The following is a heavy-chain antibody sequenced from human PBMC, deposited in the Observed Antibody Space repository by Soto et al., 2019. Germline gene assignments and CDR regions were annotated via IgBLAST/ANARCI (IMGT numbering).Heavy chain of an antibody. Sequence: GASVKVSCKASGYTFTSYAMLCVRQAPGQRLEWMGWINAGNGNTKYSQKFQGRVTITRDTSASTAYMELSSLRSEDTAVYYCARHPGYSFGNTWXQGTLVTVSS. CDR2: INAGNGNT. CDR3: ARHPGYSFGNT. D-gene: IGHD5-18*01. J-gene: IGHJ5*02. V-gene: IGHV1-3*01. CDR1: GYTFTSYA.